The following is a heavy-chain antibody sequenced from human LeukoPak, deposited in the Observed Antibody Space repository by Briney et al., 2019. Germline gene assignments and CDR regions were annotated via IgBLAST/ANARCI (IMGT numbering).Heavy chain of an antibody. CDR3: ARDGGYDSSGYYFDY. CDR1: GYTFTSYY. V-gene: IGHV1-46*01. D-gene: IGHD3-22*01. CDR2: INPSGGST. J-gene: IGHJ4*02. Sequence: GASVKVSCKASGYTFTSYYMHWVRQSPGQGLEWMGIINPSGGSTSYAQKFQGRVTMTRDTSTSTVYMELSSLRSEDTAVYYCARDGGYDSSGYYFDYWGQGTLVTVSS.